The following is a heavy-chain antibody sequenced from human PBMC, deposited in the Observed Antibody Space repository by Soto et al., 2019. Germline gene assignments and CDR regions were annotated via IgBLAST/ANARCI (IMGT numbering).Heavy chain of an antibody. V-gene: IGHV1-3*01. D-gene: IGHD2-15*01. J-gene: IGHJ5*02. Sequence: GASVKVSCKASGYTFTSYAMHWVRQAPGQRLEWMGWINAGNGNTKYSQKFQGRVTITRDTSASTAYMELSSLGSEDTAVYYCARDRPATSADCSGGSCYPGYNWFDPWGQGTLVTVSS. CDR1: GYTFTSYA. CDR3: ARDRPATSADCSGGSCYPGYNWFDP. CDR2: INAGNGNT.